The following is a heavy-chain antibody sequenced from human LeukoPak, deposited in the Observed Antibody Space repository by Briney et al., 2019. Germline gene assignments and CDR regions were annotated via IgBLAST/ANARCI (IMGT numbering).Heavy chain of an antibody. CDR2: INHSGST. J-gene: IGHJ4*02. CDR1: GGSFSGYY. Sequence: SETLSLTCAVYGGSFSGYYWSWIRQPPGKGLEWIGEINHSGSTNYNPSLKSRVTISVDTSKNQFSLKLSSVTAADTAVYYCARVKLIVATILVGDFDYWGQGTLVTVSS. CDR3: ARVKLIVATILVGDFDY. D-gene: IGHD5-12*01. V-gene: IGHV4-34*01.